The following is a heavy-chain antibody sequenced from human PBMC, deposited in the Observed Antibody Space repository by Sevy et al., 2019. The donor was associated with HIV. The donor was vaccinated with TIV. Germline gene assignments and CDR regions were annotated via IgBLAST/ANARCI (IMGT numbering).Heavy chain of an antibody. CDR1: GFTFSSYE. CDR2: IILSGSTI. V-gene: IGHV3-48*03. D-gene: IGHD6-19*01. CDR3: ARDRQGITVAGTAIDY. Sequence: GGSLRLSCTASGFTFSSYEMNWVRQAPGKGLEWVSYIILSGSTIYYADSVKGRFTISRDNAKNSLYLQMNSLRAEDTAVYYCARDRQGITVAGTAIDYWGQGTLVTVSS. J-gene: IGHJ4*02.